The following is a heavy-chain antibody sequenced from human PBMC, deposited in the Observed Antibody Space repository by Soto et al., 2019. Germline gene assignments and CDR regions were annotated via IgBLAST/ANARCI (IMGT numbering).Heavy chain of an antibody. Sequence: SETLSLTCAVSGGSISSSNWWSCVRQPPGKGLGWFGEIYHSGSTNYNQSLKSRVTVSVDKSKNQFSLKLSSVTAEDTAVYYCARERDYGGNQPPYFDYWGQGTLVTVSS. CDR3: ARERDYGGNQPPYFDY. J-gene: IGHJ4*02. CDR2: IYHSGST. CDR1: GGSISSSNW. V-gene: IGHV4-4*02. D-gene: IGHD4-17*01.